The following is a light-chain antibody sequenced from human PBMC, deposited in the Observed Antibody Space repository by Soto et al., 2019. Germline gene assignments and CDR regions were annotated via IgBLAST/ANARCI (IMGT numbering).Light chain of an antibody. CDR1: QSVFNH. Sequence: DVQMTQSPSSLSASVGDSVTITCRASQSVFNHLSWFQQRPGKGPKLLIYDASSLHAGVPSRFSGSGYGTDFTLTISTVQPGDSAIYYCHQSSSTPLTFGGGTRVELK. CDR3: HQSSSTPLT. V-gene: IGKV1-39*01. CDR2: DAS. J-gene: IGKJ4*01.